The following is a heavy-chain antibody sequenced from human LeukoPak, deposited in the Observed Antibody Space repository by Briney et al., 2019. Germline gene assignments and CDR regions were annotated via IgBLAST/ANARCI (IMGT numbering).Heavy chain of an antibody. CDR2: IYYSGST. CDR1: GGSISSYY. CDR3: AGNTAMGPLLYYYGMDV. V-gene: IGHV4-59*13. Sequence: SETLSLTCTVSGGSISSYYWSWIRQPPGKGLEWIGYIYYSGSTHYNPSLKSRVTISVDTSKNQFSLKLSSVTAADTAVYYCAGNTAMGPLLYYYGMDVWGQGTTVTVSS. J-gene: IGHJ6*02. D-gene: IGHD5-18*01.